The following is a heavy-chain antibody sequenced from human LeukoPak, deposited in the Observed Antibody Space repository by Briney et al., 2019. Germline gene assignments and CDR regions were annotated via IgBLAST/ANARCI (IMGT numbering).Heavy chain of an antibody. Sequence: GGSLRLSCAASGFTFSDYYMSWIRQAPGKGLEWVSYISSSGSTIYYADSVKGRFTISRDNAKGSLYLQMNSLRAEDTAVYYCARAKFGSSIYFDYWGQGTLVTVSS. V-gene: IGHV3-11*04. CDR3: ARAKFGSSIYFDY. D-gene: IGHD6-6*01. J-gene: IGHJ4*02. CDR2: ISSSGSTI. CDR1: GFTFSDYY.